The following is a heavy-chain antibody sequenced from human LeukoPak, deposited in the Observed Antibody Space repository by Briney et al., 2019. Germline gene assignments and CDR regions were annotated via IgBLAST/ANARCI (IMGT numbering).Heavy chain of an antibody. CDR3: ARDSHLWSIDE. D-gene: IGHD5-18*01. CDR1: GFTFSSYS. J-gene: IGHJ4*02. V-gene: IGHV3-21*01. CDR2: ISSSSSYI. Sequence: AGGSLRLSCAASGFTFSSYSMNWVRQAPGKGLEWVSSISSSSSYIYYADSVKGRFTISRDNAKNTLSLQMNNLRAEDTGVYYCARDSHLWSIDEWGQGSLVTVSS.